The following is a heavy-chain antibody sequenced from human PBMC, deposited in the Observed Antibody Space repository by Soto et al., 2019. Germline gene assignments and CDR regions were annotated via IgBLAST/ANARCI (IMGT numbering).Heavy chain of an antibody. CDR2: INPNSGGT. CDR3: ARMGGGIGRWYYYDSSGDYGMDV. V-gene: IGHV1-2*02. D-gene: IGHD3-22*01. Sequence: ASVKVSCKASGYTFTGYYMHWGRQAPGQGLEWMGWINPNSGGTNYAQKFQGRVTMTRDTSISTAYMELSRLRSDDTAVYYCARMGGGIGRWYYYDSSGDYGMDVWGQGTTVTVSS. CDR1: GYTFTGYY. J-gene: IGHJ6*02.